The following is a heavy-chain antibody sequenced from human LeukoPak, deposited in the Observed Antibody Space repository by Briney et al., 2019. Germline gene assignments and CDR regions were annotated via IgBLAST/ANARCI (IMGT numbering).Heavy chain of an antibody. CDR2: ISAYNGNT. D-gene: IGHD3-22*01. CDR1: GYTFTSYG. V-gene: IGHV1-18*01. J-gene: IGHJ6*03. Sequence: ASVKVSCKASGYTFTSYGISWVRQAPGQGLEWMGWISAYNGNTNYAQKLQGRVTMTTDTSTSTAYMELRSLRSDDTAVYYCARQSYHDSSGYSTTYYYYYYMDVWGKGTTVTVSS. CDR3: ARQSYHDSSGYSTTYYYYYYMDV.